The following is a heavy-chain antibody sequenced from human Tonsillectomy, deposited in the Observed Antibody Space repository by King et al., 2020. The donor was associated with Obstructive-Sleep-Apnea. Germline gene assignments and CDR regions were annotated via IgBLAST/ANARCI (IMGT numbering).Heavy chain of an antibody. Sequence: QLQESGPGLVIPSETLSLTCTVSGYSISNGYYWGGIRQPPGKGLEGIGSIYYSGSTYYNPPLKSRVTISVDTSKNQFSLKLTSLTAADTAVYYCAGDIQPAATLNFDYWGQGTLVTVSS. J-gene: IGHJ4*02. D-gene: IGHD2-2*01. V-gene: IGHV4-38-2*02. CDR3: AGDIQPAATLNFDY. CDR1: GYSISNGYY. CDR2: IYYSGST.